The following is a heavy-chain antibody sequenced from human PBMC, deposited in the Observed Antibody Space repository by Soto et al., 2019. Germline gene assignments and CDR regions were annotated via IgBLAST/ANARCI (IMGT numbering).Heavy chain of an antibody. Sequence: SETLSLTYIVSAGSTTSYHWSWIRQLPGKGLEWIAYTSYTGNTENNPSLKSRVTISIDTSKNQLSLKLTSMTAANTAVYYCSRDIHADFTHCSASWGQGTLVPGSS. CDR1: AGSTTSYH. V-gene: IGHV4-59*01. J-gene: IGHJ5*01. CDR3: SRDIHADFTHCSAS. CDR2: TSYTGNT. D-gene: IGHD2-21*02.